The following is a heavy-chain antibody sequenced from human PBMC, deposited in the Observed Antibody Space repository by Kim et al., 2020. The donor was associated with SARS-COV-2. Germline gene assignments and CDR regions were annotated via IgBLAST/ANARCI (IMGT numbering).Heavy chain of an antibody. CDR3: AKDFRSGRLPFDI. CDR1: GFTFNVYA. V-gene: IGHV3-23*01. J-gene: IGHJ3*02. Sequence: GSLRLSCVASGFTFNVYAMSWVRQAPGKGLQWVSGITGSGSARFYADSVKGRFTASRENSKNTLYLQMDSLTAEDTGVYYCAKDFRSGRLPFDIWGQGTMVTVSS. D-gene: IGHD3-10*01. CDR2: ITGSGSAR.